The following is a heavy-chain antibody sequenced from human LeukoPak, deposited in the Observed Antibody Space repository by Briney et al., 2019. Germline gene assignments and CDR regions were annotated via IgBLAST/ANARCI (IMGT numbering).Heavy chain of an antibody. J-gene: IGHJ4*02. CDR2: MDPNSGNT. CDR1: GYTFTSYD. D-gene: IGHD6-19*01. Sequence: ASVKVSCKASGYTFTSYDINWVRQATGQGLEWMGWMDPNSGNTGYAQKFQGRVTMTRNTSISTAYMELSSLRSEDTAVYYCARTHSSGWSDDLRWGQGTLVTVSS. V-gene: IGHV1-8*01. CDR3: ARTHSSGWSDDLR.